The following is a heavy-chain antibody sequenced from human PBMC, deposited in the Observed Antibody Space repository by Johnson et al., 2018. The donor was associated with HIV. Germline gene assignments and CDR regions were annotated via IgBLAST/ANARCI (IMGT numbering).Heavy chain of an antibody. D-gene: IGHD3-22*01. J-gene: IGHJ3*02. CDR1: GFTFDDYA. CDR2: ISWNSDDI. CDR3: AKGQSSGYPKDAFDI. Sequence: QLVESGGGVVQPGGSLRLSCAASGFTFDDYAMYWVRQAPGKGLEWVSGISWNSDDIDYADSVKGRCTISRDNAKNSLYLQMNSLRTEDTAMYYCAKGQSSGYPKDAFDIWGQGTMVTVSS. V-gene: IGHV3-9*01.